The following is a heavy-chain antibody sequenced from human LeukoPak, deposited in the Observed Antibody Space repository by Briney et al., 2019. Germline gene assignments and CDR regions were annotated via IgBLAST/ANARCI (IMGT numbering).Heavy chain of an antibody. CDR3: ARDAPGNTALDY. CDR1: GFTFSIYW. D-gene: IGHD5-18*01. CDR2: INSDGSST. V-gene: IGHV3-74*01. Sequence: QPGGSLRLSCAASGFTFSIYWMHWVRHPPGKGLVWVSRINSDGSSTSYADSVKGRFTISRDNAKNTLYLQMNSLRVEDTALYYCARDAPGNTALDYWGQGSRVTVSS. J-gene: IGHJ4*02.